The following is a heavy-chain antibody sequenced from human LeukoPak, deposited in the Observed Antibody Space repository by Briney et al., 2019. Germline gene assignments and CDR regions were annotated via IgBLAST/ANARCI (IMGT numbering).Heavy chain of an antibody. J-gene: IGHJ4*02. CDR2: INHSGST. CDR1: GGSINSGGYS. CDR3: ARLTLTGSLN. V-gene: IGHV4-30-2*01. D-gene: IGHD7-27*01. Sequence: SQTLSLTCAVSGGSINSGGYSWSWIRQPPGKGLEWIGEINHSGSTNYNPSLKSRVTISVDTSKNQFSLKLSSVTAADTAVYYCARLTLTGSLNWGQGTLVTVSS.